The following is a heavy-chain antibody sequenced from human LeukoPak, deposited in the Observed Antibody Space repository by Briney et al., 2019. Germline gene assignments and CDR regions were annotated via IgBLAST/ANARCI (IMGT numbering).Heavy chain of an antibody. J-gene: IGHJ1*01. CDR1: GYTFTGYY. D-gene: IGHD3-22*01. V-gene: IGHV1-2*02. CDR3: ARVEGGWDSSGYYFEYFQH. Sequence: ASVKVSCKASGYTFTGYYMHWVRQAPGQGLEWRGGINPNSGGTNYARKFQGRVTMTRDTSISTAYMELSRLRSDDTAVYYCARVEGGWDSSGYYFEYFQHWGQGTLVTVSS. CDR2: INPNSGGT.